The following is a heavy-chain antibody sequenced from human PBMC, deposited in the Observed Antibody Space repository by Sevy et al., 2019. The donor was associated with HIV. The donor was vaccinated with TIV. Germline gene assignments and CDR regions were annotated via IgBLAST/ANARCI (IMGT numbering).Heavy chain of an antibody. V-gene: IGHV1-2*02. D-gene: IGHD3-10*01. Sequence: ASVKVSCKASGYYFTGYYVHWVRQAPGQGLEWMGWINPNGGGTNIGQKFHVRVTMSRDTSITTAYMELIRLRSNDTGVYYCARSVYGSRTYLNDYWGQGTLVTVSS. CDR2: INPNGGGT. CDR3: ARSVYGSRTYLNDY. CDR1: GYYFTGYY. J-gene: IGHJ4*02.